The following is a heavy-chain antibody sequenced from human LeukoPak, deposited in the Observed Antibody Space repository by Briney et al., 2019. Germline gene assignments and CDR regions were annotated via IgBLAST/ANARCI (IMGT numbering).Heavy chain of an antibody. CDR3: ARLTGELLRSLHAFDI. Sequence: ASVKVSCKAFGYTFTSYYMHWVRQAPGQGLEWMGIINPSGGSTSYAQKFQGRVTMTRDTSTSTVYMELSSLRSEDTAVYYCARLTGELLRSLHAFDIWGQGTMVTVSS. D-gene: IGHD1-26*01. V-gene: IGHV1-46*01. CDR2: INPSGGST. CDR1: GYTFTSYY. J-gene: IGHJ3*02.